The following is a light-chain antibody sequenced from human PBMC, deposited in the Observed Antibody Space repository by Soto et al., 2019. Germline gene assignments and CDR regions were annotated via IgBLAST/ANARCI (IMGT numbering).Light chain of an antibody. CDR2: GNS. CDR1: SSNIGAGYA. V-gene: IGLV1-40*01. J-gene: IGLJ3*02. CDR3: HSYVSSLSAPWV. Sequence: QSVLTQPPSVSGAPGQRVTISCTGSSSNIGAGYAVHWYQQLPGTAPKLLIYGNSNRPSGVPDRCSGSKSGTSASLSITGLQAEDEADYRRHSYVSSLSAPWVFGGGTQLTVL.